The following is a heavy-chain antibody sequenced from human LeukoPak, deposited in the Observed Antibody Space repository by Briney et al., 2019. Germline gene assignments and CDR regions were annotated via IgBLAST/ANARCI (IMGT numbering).Heavy chain of an antibody. Sequence: ASVKVSCKASGYNFTGYYIHWVRQASGQGLEWMGWMNPNSGGTNYAQKFQGRVTMTRDTSIGTAYLQWSSLKASDTAMYYCARQPGLYDSSGYYYGREEFFDPWGQGTLVTVSS. J-gene: IGHJ5*02. V-gene: IGHV1-2*02. CDR3: ARQPGLYDSSGYYYGREEFFDP. CDR2: MNPNSGGT. D-gene: IGHD3-22*01. CDR1: GYNFTGYY.